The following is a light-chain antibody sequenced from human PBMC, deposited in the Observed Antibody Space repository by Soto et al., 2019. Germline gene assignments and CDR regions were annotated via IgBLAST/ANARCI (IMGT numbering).Light chain of an antibody. J-gene: IGLJ7*01. Sequence: QSVPTQPPSASGTPGQRVTISCSGSSSNIGSNTVSWYQLLPGTAPKLLIYTNSQRPSGVPDRFSGSKSGTSASLAISGLQSEDEGDYYCAAWDDSLNGAVFGGGTQLTVL. CDR1: SSNIGSNT. CDR2: TNS. V-gene: IGLV1-44*01. CDR3: AAWDDSLNGAV.